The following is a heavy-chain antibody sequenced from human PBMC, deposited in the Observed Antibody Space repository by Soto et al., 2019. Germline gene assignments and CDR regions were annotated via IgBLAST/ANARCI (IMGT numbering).Heavy chain of an antibody. Sequence: GGSLRLACAASGFTFNSDTMHWVRQAPGKGLEWVALISDDGSNKHYADSVKGRFSISRDNSKNTLYLQLNSLRPEDTAVYYCAREAIYYDTSGFSLYYFDHWGQGSLVTVSS. CDR2: ISDDGSNK. D-gene: IGHD3-22*01. J-gene: IGHJ4*02. CDR1: GFTFNSDT. CDR3: AREAIYYDTSGFSLYYFDH. V-gene: IGHV3-30-3*01.